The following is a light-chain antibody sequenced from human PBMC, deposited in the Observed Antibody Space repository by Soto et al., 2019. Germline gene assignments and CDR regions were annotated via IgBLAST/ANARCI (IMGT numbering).Light chain of an antibody. V-gene: IGKV4-1*01. CDR2: WAF. CDR3: QQYYSTPQT. J-gene: IGKJ1*01. CDR1: QSVLYSSNNKNY. Sequence: DIVMTQSPDSLAVSLGERATINCKSSQSVLYSSNNKNYLAWYQHKPGQPPKLLIYWAFTRESGVPDRFSGSGSGTDFTLTISSLQAEDVAVYSCQQYYSTPQTFGQGTKVEIK.